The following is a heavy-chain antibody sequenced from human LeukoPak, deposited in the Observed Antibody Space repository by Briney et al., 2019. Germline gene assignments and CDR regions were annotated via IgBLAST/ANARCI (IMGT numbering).Heavy chain of an antibody. D-gene: IGHD6-19*01. Sequence: ASVKVSCKASGYTFTSYGISWVRQAPGQGLEWMGWISAYNGNTNYAQKLQGRVTMTTDTSTSTAYMELRSLRSDDTAVYYCARDQGPGSGWSTDAFDIWGQGTMVTVSS. CDR1: GYTFTSYG. CDR3: ARDQGPGSGWSTDAFDI. CDR2: ISAYNGNT. J-gene: IGHJ3*02. V-gene: IGHV1-18*01.